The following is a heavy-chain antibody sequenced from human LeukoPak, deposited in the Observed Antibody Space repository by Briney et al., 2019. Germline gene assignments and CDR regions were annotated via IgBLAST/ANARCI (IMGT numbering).Heavy chain of an antibody. CDR2: ISGSGGST. V-gene: IGHV3-23*01. J-gene: IGHJ3*02. CDR3: AKDRCSWFDAFDI. Sequence: GGSLRLSCAASGFTFSSYAMSWVRQAPGEGLEWVSAISGSGGSTYYADTARGRFTLSRDNSKNTLYLQMNSLRAEDTAVYYCAKDRCSWFDAFDIWGQGTMVTVSS. D-gene: IGHD6-13*01. CDR1: GFTFSSYA.